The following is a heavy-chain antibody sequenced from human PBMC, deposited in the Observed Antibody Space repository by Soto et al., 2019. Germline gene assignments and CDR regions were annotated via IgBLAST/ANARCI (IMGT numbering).Heavy chain of an antibody. V-gene: IGHV3-64D*06. Sequence: GGSLRLSCSASGFTFSNYAMHWVRQAPGKGLEYVSAIVRNGGSTYYADSVKGRFTISRDNSKNTLYLQMSSLRAEDTAVYYCVKEGYYYDSSGYYYGWFDPWGQGTLVTVAS. CDR3: VKEGYYYDSSGYYYGWFDP. CDR1: GFTFSNYA. D-gene: IGHD3-22*01. CDR2: IVRNGGST. J-gene: IGHJ5*02.